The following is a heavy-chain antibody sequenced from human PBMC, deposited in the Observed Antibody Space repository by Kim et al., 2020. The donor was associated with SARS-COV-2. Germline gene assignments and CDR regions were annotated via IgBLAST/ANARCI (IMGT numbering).Heavy chain of an antibody. Sequence: QKFQGRVTITADESTSTAYMELSSLRSEDTAVYYCAREIGYYYDSSGFDYWGQGTLVTVSS. J-gene: IGHJ4*02. CDR3: AREIGYYYDSSGFDY. V-gene: IGHV1-69*01. D-gene: IGHD3-22*01.